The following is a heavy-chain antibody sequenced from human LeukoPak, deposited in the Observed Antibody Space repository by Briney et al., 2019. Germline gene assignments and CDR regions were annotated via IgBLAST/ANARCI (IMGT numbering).Heavy chain of an antibody. V-gene: IGHV1-69*04. CDR1: GYTFTSYD. CDR3: AREYCSSTSCYAEAFPFDY. CDR2: IIPILGIA. D-gene: IGHD2-2*01. J-gene: IGHJ4*02. Sequence: GASVKVSCKASGYTFTSYDINWVRQATGQGLEWMGRIIPILGIANYAQKFQGRVTITADKSTSTAYMELSSLRSEDTAVYYCAREYCSSTSCYAEAFPFDYWGQGTLVTVSS.